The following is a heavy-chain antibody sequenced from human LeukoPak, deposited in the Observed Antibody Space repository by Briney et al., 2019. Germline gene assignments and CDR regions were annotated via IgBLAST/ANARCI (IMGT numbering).Heavy chain of an antibody. CDR2: IYPANSDT. V-gene: IGHV5-51*01. D-gene: IGHD5-12*01. CDR3: ARHDSAYDFDYMDV. J-gene: IGHJ6*03. Sequence: GESLKISCKASGYSFTRYWIGWVRQMPGKGLEWMAIIYPANSDTRYSPSFQGQVTISADTSINTAYLQWISLRASDTAIYYCARHDSAYDFDYMDVWGKGTTVTVSS. CDR1: GYSFTRYW.